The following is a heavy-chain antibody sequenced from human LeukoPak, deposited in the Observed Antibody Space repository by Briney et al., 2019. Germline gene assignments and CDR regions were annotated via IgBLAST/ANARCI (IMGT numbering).Heavy chain of an antibody. CDR2: IYYSGST. CDR1: GGSISSYY. Sequence: SETLSLTCTVSGGSISSYYWSWIRQPPGKGLEWIGYIYYSGSTNYNPSLKSRVTISVDTSKNQFSLKLSSVTAADTAVYYCARERNYCDYWGQGTLVTVSS. V-gene: IGHV4-59*01. J-gene: IGHJ4*02. CDR3: ARERNYCDY. D-gene: IGHD2-15*01.